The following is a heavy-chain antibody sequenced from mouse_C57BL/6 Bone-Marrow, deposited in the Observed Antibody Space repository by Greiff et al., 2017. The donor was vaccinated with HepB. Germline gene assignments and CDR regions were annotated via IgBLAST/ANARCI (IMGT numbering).Heavy chain of an antibody. D-gene: IGHD2-5*01. CDR1: GYTFTTYP. J-gene: IGHJ3*01. Sequence: VMLVESGAELVKPGASVKMSCKASGYTFTTYPIEWMKQNHGKSLEWIGNFHPYNDDTKYNEKFKGKATLTVEKSSSTVYLELSRLTSDDSAVYYCARQAYYSNYWFAYWGQGTLVTVSA. CDR3: ARQAYYSNYWFAY. CDR2: FHPYNDDT. V-gene: IGHV1-47*01.